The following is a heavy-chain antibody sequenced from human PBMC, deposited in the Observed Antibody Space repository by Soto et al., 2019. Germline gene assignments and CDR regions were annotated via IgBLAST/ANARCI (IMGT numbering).Heavy chain of an antibody. CDR2: IIPIFGTA. V-gene: IGHV1-69*01. J-gene: IGHJ5*02. D-gene: IGHD3-22*01. CDR1: GGTFSSYA. Sequence: QVQLVQSGAEVKKPGSSVKVSCKASGGTFSSYAISWVRQAPGQGLEWMGGIIPIFGTANYAQKFQGRVTITADESTSTAYMGLSSLRSEDTAVYYCARSYYYDSSGYYYWFDPWGQGTLVTVSS. CDR3: ARSYYYDSSGYYYWFDP.